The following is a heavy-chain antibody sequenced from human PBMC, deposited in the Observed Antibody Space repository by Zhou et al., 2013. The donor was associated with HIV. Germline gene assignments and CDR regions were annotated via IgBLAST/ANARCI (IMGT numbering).Heavy chain of an antibody. CDR2: MNPKSGNI. CDR3: ARHGSGSYYKHWFDP. V-gene: IGHV1-8*02. D-gene: IGHD3-10*01. CDR1: GYTFSDYD. J-gene: IGHJ5*02. Sequence: QVQLVQSGAEVKKPGASVKVACKASGYTFSDYDINWVRQATGQGLEWMGWMNPKSGNIAYAQKFQGRVTMTRDTSMSTAYMELSSLRSEDTAVYYCARHGSGSYYKHWFDPWAREPWSTVSS.